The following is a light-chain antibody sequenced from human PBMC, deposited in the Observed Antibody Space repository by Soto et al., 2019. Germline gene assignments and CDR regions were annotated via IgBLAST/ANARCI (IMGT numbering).Light chain of an antibody. CDR3: QQYGSSGT. V-gene: IGKV3-20*01. CDR1: QSVSNNY. CDR2: GAS. Sequence: EIVLTPSPGTLSLSPGESATLSCRASQSVSNNYLAWYQQKPGQAPRLLIYGASNRATGIPDRFSGSGSGTDFTLTISRLEPEDFAVYYCQQYGSSGTFGQGTKVDIK. J-gene: IGKJ1*01.